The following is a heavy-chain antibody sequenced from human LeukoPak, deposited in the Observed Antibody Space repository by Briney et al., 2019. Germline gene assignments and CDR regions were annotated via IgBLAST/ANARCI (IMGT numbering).Heavy chain of an antibody. J-gene: IGHJ4*02. CDR2: IGPTGSDR. Sequence: PGGSLRLSCTASGLTFSTSGFNWVRQAPGKGLEWVASIGPTGSDRYHADSIKGRFTISRDNANNFLYLQMNSLRAEDTAVYYCTRAIQGIADYWGQGTLVTVSS. D-gene: IGHD6-13*01. CDR1: GLTFSTSG. V-gene: IGHV3-21*06. CDR3: TRAIQGIADY.